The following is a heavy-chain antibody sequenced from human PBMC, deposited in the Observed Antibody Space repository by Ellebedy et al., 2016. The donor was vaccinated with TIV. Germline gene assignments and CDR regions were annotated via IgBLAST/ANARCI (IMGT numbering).Heavy chain of an antibody. V-gene: IGHV4-34*01. CDR1: GGSFSGYY. J-gene: IGHJ4*02. CDR3: ARGPRSYYFDY. D-gene: IGHD1-26*01. CDR2: INHSGST. Sequence: SETLSLXXAVYGGSFSGYYWSWIRQPPGKGLEWIGEINHSGSTNYNPSLKSRVTISVDTSKNQFSLKLSSVTAADTAVYYCARGPRSYYFDYWGQGTLVTVSS.